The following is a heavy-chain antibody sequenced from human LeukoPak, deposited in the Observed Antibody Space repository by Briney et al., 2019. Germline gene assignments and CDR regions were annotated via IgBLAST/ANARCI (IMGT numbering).Heavy chain of an antibody. J-gene: IGHJ4*02. CDR2: IKQDGSER. D-gene: IGHD3-10*01. CDR1: GFTVSSNS. V-gene: IGHV3-7*01. CDR3: ARDLLLYFGEVTMAFDY. Sequence: GGSLRLSCTVSGFTVSSNSMSWVRQAPGKGLEWVATIKQDGSERYYVDSVKGRFTISRDNTQNSLSLQMNSLRAEDTAVYYCARDLLLYFGEVTMAFDYWGLGPLVTVSS.